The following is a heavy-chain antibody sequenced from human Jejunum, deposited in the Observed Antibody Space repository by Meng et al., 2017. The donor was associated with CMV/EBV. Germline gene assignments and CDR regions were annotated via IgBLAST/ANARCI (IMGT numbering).Heavy chain of an antibody. CDR2: IVSTGNTF. V-gene: IGHV3-11*04. Sequence: TWIRQAPGKGLEWIAYIVSTGNTFYHADSVKGRFTISRDNAKNSLSLQMSSLRAEDTAVYYCARDRNQVYGVVVPYYYNSYGMDVWGQGTTVTVSS. J-gene: IGHJ6*02. CDR3: ARDRNQVYGVVVPYYYNSYGMDV. D-gene: IGHD3-3*01.